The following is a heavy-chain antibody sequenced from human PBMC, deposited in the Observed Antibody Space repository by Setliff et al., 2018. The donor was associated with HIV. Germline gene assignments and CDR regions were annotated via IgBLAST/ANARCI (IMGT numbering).Heavy chain of an antibody. D-gene: IGHD3-3*01. Sequence: NPSETLSLTCSVSGGSFSGYYWSWIRQPPGKGLEWIGYIYIYNSGSTNYNPSLTSRVTISADTSRNQFSLKLTSVTAADTAIYYCARGVNFDYWGQGTQVTV. CDR2: IYIYNSGST. J-gene: IGHJ4*02. CDR1: GGSFSGYY. CDR3: ARGVNFDY. V-gene: IGHV4-59*01.